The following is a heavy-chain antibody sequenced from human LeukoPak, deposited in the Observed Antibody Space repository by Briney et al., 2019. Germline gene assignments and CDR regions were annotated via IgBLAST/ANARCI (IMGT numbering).Heavy chain of an antibody. J-gene: IGHJ6*03. D-gene: IGHD3-9*01. Sequence: SETLSLTCTVSGGSANTFYWSWIRQPAGKGLEWLGRIYTSGSTNYNPSLKSRVTMSVDTSKNQFSLKLSSVTAADTAVYYCARDASGILTGSNYYMDVWGKGTTVTVSS. V-gene: IGHV4-4*07. CDR2: IYTSGST. CDR1: GGSANTFY. CDR3: ARDASGILTGSNYYMDV.